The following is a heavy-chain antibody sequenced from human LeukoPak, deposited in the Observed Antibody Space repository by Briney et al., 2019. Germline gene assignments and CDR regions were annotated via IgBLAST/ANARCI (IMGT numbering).Heavy chain of an antibody. D-gene: IGHD3-10*01. J-gene: IGHJ4*02. CDR2: ISPSGDIT. Sequence: GGSLRLSCAASGFTFSSYGMNWVRQAPGKGLEWVSGISPSGDITYYADSVKGRFTISRDNSKNTLYLQMNSLRAEDTAVYYCAKDAGLQIGFDYWGQGTLVTVSS. CDR3: AKDAGLQIGFDY. V-gene: IGHV3-23*01. CDR1: GFTFSSYG.